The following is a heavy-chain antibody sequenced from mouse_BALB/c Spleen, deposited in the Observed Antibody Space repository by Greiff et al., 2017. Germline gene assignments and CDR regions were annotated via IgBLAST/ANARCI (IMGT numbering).Heavy chain of an antibody. J-gene: IGHJ4*01. CDR1: GFNIKDTY. Sequence: VQLQQSGAELVKPGASVKLSCTASGFNIKDTYMHWVKQRPEQGLEWIGRIDPANGNTKYDPKFQGKATITADTSSNTAYLQLSSLTSEDTAVYYCARDDYNYNYYAMDYWGQGTSVTVSS. V-gene: IGHV14-3*02. D-gene: IGHD2-4*01. CDR2: IDPANGNT. CDR3: ARDDYNYNYYAMDY.